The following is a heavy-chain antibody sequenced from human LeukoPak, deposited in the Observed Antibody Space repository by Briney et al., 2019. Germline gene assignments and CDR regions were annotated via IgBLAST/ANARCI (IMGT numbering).Heavy chain of an antibody. CDR1: GFTFSSYS. J-gene: IGHJ5*02. V-gene: IGHV3-21*01. CDR3: APQGDDYGWGSYRPNNWFDP. CDR2: ISSSSSYI. D-gene: IGHD3-16*02. Sequence: GGSLRLSCAASGFTFSSYSMNWVRQAPGKGLEWVSPISSSSSYIYYADSVKGRFTISRDNAKNKLYLQMNSLRAEDTAVYYCAPQGDDYGWGSYRPNNWFDPGGQGTLVTVSS.